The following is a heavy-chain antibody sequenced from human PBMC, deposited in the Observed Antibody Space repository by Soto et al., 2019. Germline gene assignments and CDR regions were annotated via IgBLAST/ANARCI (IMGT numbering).Heavy chain of an antibody. V-gene: IGHV3-33*01. CDR2: IWYDGSNK. Sequence: LTLSCAASAFTFSTYVMHWVRPAPVKGLEWVAIIWYDGSNKYYADSVKGRFTISRDDSKNTLYLQMNSLRVEDTAVYFCARDASAYDGGWYPRGFDPWGQGTLVIVSS. J-gene: IGHJ5*02. D-gene: IGHD6-19*01. CDR3: ARDASAYDGGWYPRGFDP. CDR1: AFTFSTYV.